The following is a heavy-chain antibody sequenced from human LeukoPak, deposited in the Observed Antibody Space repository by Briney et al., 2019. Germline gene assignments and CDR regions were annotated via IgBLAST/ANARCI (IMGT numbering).Heavy chain of an antibody. Sequence: GGSLRLSCAASGFTFSSHWMSWVRQAPGKGVEWVANIKQDGSEKYYVDSVKGRFTISRDNAKNTLYLQMNSLRAEDTAVYYCARDAGRYFDWLGYWGQGTLVTVSS. CDR1: GFTFSSHW. J-gene: IGHJ4*02. V-gene: IGHV3-7*01. CDR2: IKQDGSEK. D-gene: IGHD3-9*01. CDR3: ARDAGRYFDWLGY.